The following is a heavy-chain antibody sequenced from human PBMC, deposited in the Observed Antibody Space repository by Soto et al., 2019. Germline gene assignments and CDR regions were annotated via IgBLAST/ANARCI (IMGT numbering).Heavy chain of an antibody. J-gene: IGHJ6*02. Sequence: ASVKVSCKASGYTFTGYYMHWVRQAPGQGLEWMGWINPNSGGTNYAQKFQGWVTMTRDTSISTAYMELSRLRSDDTAVYYCARENRITIFGVVISYGMDVWGQGTTVTVSS. CDR3: ARENRITIFGVVISYGMDV. CDR1: GYTFTGYY. V-gene: IGHV1-2*04. D-gene: IGHD3-3*01. CDR2: INPNSGGT.